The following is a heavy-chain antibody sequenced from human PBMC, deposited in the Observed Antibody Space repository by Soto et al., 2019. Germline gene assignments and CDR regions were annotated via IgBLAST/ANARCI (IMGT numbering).Heavy chain of an antibody. J-gene: IGHJ4*02. V-gene: IGHV3-30*03. D-gene: IGHD3-10*01. CDR1: DFDFSSYG. CDR3: ARDSGWPILNFDN. Sequence: GGSLRLSCAASDFDFSSYGIHWVRQAPGKGLEWVAASSYDGRETFYADSAKGRFTVSKEMSKNTAFLQMNALRHEDTAVYFCARDSGWPILNFDNWGQGTPVTISS. CDR2: SSYDGRET.